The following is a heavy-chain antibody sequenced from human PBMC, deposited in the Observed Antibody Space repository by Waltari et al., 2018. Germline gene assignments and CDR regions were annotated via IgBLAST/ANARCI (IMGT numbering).Heavy chain of an antibody. CDR2: ICYSGRT. Sequence: QLQLQESGPGLVKPSETLSLICTVFGGSISSRSFYWGWIRQPPGKGLEWIGSICYSGRTYAHPSLRSLVIISVDTSKNQFSLKLSSVTAADTAVYYCASGYFDWLLYPTGLHLDNWGQGTQVTVSS. D-gene: IGHD3-9*01. J-gene: IGHJ4*02. V-gene: IGHV4-39*01. CDR3: ASGYFDWLLYPTGLHLDN. CDR1: GGSISSRSFY.